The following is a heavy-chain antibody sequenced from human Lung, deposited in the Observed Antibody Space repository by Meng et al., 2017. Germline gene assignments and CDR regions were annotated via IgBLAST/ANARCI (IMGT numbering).Heavy chain of an antibody. CDR1: GGSFSDYY. V-gene: IGHV4-34*01. J-gene: IGHJ4*02. D-gene: IGHD4-11*01. Sequence: QVQLQQWGAGLLKPSATLSLTCVVFGGSFSDYYWSWIRQPPGKGLEWIGEINHSGSTNYNPSLESRATISVDTSQNNLSLKLSSVTAADSAVYYCARGPTTMAHDFDYWGQGTLVTVSS. CDR3: ARGPTTMAHDFDY. CDR2: INHSGST.